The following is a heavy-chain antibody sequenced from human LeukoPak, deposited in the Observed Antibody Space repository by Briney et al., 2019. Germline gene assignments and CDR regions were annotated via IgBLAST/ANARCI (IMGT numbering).Heavy chain of an antibody. CDR2: IYYSGST. CDR3: ARETAYGGNSGPYYYYYYMDV. Sequence: PSQTLSLTCTVSGGSISSGGYYWSWIRQHPGKGLEWIGYIYYSGSTYCNPSLKSRVTISVDTSKNQFSLKLSSVTAADTAVYYCARETAYGGNSGPYYYYYYMDVWGKGTTVTVSS. V-gene: IGHV4-31*03. CDR1: GGSISSGGYY. D-gene: IGHD4-23*01. J-gene: IGHJ6*03.